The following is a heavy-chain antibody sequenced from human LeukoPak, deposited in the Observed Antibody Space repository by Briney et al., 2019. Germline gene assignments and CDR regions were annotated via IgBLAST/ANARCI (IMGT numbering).Heavy chain of an antibody. CDR3: AKDVEMGATSGFDY. D-gene: IGHD1-26*01. CDR1: GFTFSSYG. V-gene: IGHV3-30*18. Sequence: GGSLRLSCAASGFTFSSYGMHWVRQAPGKGLEWVAVISYDGSNKYYADSVKGRFTISRDNSKNTLYLQMNSLRVEDTAVYYCAKDVEMGATSGFDYWGQGTLVTVSS. J-gene: IGHJ4*02. CDR2: ISYDGSNK.